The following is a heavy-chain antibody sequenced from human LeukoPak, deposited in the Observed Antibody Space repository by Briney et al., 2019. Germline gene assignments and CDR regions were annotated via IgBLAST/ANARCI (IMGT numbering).Heavy chain of an antibody. J-gene: IGHJ4*02. CDR2: IIPIFGTA. CDR3: ARGVHDSSGYYY. V-gene: IGHV1-69*13. Sequence: ASVKVSCKASGGTFSSYAISWVRQAPGQGLEWLGGIIPIFGTASYAQKFQGRVTITADESTSTAYMELSSLRSEDTAVYYCARGVHDSSGYYYWGQGTLVTVSS. CDR1: GGTFSSYA. D-gene: IGHD3-22*01.